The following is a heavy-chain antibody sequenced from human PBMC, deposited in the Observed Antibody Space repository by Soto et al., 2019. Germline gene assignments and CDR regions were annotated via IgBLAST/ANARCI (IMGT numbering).Heavy chain of an antibody. CDR2: IFYSGGP. J-gene: IGHJ6*03. D-gene: IGHD2-2*01. Sequence: QLQLQESGPGLVKPSETLSLTCTVSGGSITSSNYYWGWIRQPPGKGLGWIGGIFYSGGPYYNPSLMSRVTVSVVPSKKQFSLKLTSVTAADTAVYFCARLRPDTRVVVPAAMRTWYYYCYMDVWGKGTTVTVSS. V-gene: IGHV4-39*01. CDR3: ARLRPDTRVVVPAAMRTWYYYCYMDV. CDR1: GGSITSSNYY.